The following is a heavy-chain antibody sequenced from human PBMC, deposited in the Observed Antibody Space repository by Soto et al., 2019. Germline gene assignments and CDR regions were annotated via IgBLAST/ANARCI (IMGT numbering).Heavy chain of an antibody. CDR1: GFTFSSYG. Sequence: QVQLVESGGGVVQPGRSLRLSCAASGFTFSSYGMHWVRQAPGKGLEWVAVIWYDGSNKYYADSAKGRFTISRDNSKNTLYLQMNSLSAEDTAVYYCARDTARAMVRIYYGMDVWGQGTTVTVSS. CDR2: IWYDGSNK. J-gene: IGHJ6*02. D-gene: IGHD3-10*01. V-gene: IGHV3-33*01. CDR3: ARDTARAMVRIYYGMDV.